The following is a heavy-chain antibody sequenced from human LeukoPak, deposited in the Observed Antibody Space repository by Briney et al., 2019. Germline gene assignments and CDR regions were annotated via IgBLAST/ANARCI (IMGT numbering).Heavy chain of an antibody. J-gene: IGHJ4*02. CDR2: IIPIFGTA. CDR1: GGSFSRYA. V-gene: IGHV1-69*13. Sequence: SVTVSCKASGGSFSRYAISWVRQAPGQGLEWMGGIIPIFGTANYAQKFQGRATITADESTRTAYMELRTLRSEDTAIYYCARGSGETGGYYYVYWGRGTPVTVSS. CDR3: ARGSGETGGYYYVY. D-gene: IGHD3-22*01.